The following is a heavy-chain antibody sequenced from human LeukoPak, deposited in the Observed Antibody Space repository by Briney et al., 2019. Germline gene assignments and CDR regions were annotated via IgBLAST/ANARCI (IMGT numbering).Heavy chain of an antibody. Sequence: PGRSLRLSCAASGFTFSSYGMHWVRQAPGKGLEWAAVIWYDGSNKYYADSVKGRFTISRDNSKNTLYLQMNSLRAEDTAVYYCARDQGIQLWLRYYYGMDVWGQGTTVTVSS. V-gene: IGHV3-33*01. D-gene: IGHD5-18*01. CDR3: ARDQGIQLWLRYYYGMDV. J-gene: IGHJ6*02. CDR2: IWYDGSNK. CDR1: GFTFSSYG.